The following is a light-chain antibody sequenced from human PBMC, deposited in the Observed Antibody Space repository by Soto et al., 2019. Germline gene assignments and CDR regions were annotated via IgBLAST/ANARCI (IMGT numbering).Light chain of an antibody. V-gene: IGKV3-11*01. CDR2: EAS. J-gene: IGKJ4*01. CDR3: QQRISWPLT. CDR1: QNINTY. Sequence: IVLTQSQANLSLSPCKLATSFFKASQNINTYIAWYQRKPGQAPRLLIYEASSRATALPPRFSGSGSGTDFTFTISSLEPEDSGVYYCQQRISWPLTFGGGTKVDIK.